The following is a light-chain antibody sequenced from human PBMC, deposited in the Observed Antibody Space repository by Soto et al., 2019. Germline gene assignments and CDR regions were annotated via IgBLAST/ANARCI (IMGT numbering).Light chain of an antibody. CDR1: QSVLYSSNNKNY. CDR2: WAS. CDR3: QQYYSTPYT. Sequence: DIVMTQSPDSLAVSLGERATINCKSSQSVLYSSNNKNYLAWYQQKPGQPPKLLIYWASTRESGVPDRFSGSGSGTDFILTISSLQAEDVAVYYCQQYYSTPYTFGQGTNLEIK. V-gene: IGKV4-1*01. J-gene: IGKJ2*01.